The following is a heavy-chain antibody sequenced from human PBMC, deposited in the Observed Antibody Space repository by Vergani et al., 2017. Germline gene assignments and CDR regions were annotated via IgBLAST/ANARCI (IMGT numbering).Heavy chain of an antibody. J-gene: IGHJ6*02. CDR2: IFSNDEK. CDR3: ARIVLEGKWFGYPYYYYGMDV. Sequence: QVTLKESGPVLVKPTETLTLTCTVSGFSLSNARMGVSWIRQPPGKALEWLAHIFSNDEKSYSTSLKSRLTISKDTSKSQVVLTMTNMDPVDTATYYCARIVLEGKWFGYPYYYYGMDVWGQGTTVTVSS. CDR1: GFSLSNARMG. D-gene: IGHD3-10*01. V-gene: IGHV2-26*01.